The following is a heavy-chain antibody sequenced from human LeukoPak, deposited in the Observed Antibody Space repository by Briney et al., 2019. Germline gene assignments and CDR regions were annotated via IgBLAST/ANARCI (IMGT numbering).Heavy chain of an antibody. CDR1: GYTFTTYD. Sequence: GASVNVSCKASGYTFTTYDINWVRQATGQGLEWVGWMSPNTGNTGYAQKFQGRVTMTRNTSISTAYMELSSLTSEDTAVYYCGAVTITTNPDYWGQGTLVTVSS. CDR3: GAVTITTNPDY. CDR2: MSPNTGNT. D-gene: IGHD6-19*01. V-gene: IGHV1-8*01. J-gene: IGHJ4*02.